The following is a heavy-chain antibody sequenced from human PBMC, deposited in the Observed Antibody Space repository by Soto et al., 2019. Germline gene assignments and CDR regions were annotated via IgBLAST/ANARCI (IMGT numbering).Heavy chain of an antibody. J-gene: IGHJ3*02. CDR1: GGSISSSSYY. CDR3: ARETYYYGSGKAFDI. Sequence: ASETLSLTCTVSGGSISSSSYYWGWIRQPPGKGLEWIGSIYYSGSTYYNPSLKSRVTISVDTSKNQFSLKLSSVTAADTAVYYCARETYYYGSGKAFDIWGQGTMVTVSS. V-gene: IGHV4-39*07. D-gene: IGHD3-10*01. CDR2: IYYSGST.